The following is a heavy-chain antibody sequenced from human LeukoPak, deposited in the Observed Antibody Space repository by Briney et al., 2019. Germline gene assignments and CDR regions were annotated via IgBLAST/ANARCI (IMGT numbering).Heavy chain of an antibody. CDR3: ARAGVDTSGYYYQGFDY. CDR1: GFTLSSYE. CDR2: ITSNGNSV. Sequence: GGSLRLSCTGSGFTLSSYEMTWIRQAPGKGLEWVSYITSNGNSVYYAASVKGRFTISRDNAKNSLYLQVNSLTAGDTAVYYCARAGVDTSGYYYQGFDYWGQGTLVTVSS. D-gene: IGHD3-3*01. J-gene: IGHJ4*02. V-gene: IGHV3-11*04.